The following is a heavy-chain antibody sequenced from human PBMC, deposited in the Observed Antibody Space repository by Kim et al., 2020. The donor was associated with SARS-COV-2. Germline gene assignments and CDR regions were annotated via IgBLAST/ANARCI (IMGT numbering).Heavy chain of an antibody. V-gene: IGHV3-53*01. Sequence: GGSLRLSCVASGFSVSTNSMGWVRQAPGKGLEWVSVLFRQGTTDYADSVRGRFTITRDNSLYLPMNSLKAEDTAVYYCAGWTSSSWFDYWGQGTLVTVSS. CDR2: LFRQGTT. D-gene: IGHD6-6*01. CDR3: AGWTSSSWFDY. CDR1: GFSVSTNS. J-gene: IGHJ4*02.